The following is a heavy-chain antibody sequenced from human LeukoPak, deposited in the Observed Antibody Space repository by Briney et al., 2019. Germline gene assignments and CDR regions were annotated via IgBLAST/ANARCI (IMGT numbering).Heavy chain of an antibody. V-gene: IGHV3-48*01. CDR3: ARGIAAAAPTEGY. Sequence: PGGSLRLSCAASGFTFSSYSMSWVRQAPGKGLEWVPYISSSSSTIYYADSVKGRFTISRDNAKNSLYLQKDSLRAEDTAVYYCARGIAAAAPTEGYWGQGTLVTVSS. J-gene: IGHJ4*02. CDR1: GFTFSSYS. CDR2: ISSSSSTI. D-gene: IGHD6-13*01.